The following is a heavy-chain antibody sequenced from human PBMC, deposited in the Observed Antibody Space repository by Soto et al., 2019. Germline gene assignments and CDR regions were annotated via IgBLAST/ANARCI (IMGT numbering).Heavy chain of an antibody. D-gene: IGHD2-8*02. CDR1: GFTFGEYG. Sequence: EVQLVESGGGLVQPGRSLRLSCGASGFTFGEYGMYWVRQAPGRGVEWVSGISWNSGTIGYADSVKGRFTISRDNAKNSLYLQMSSLRAEDTALYYCAKSTGGTANGMDVWGQGTTVTVSS. CDR2: ISWNSGTI. J-gene: IGHJ6*02. CDR3: AKSTGGTANGMDV. V-gene: IGHV3-9*01.